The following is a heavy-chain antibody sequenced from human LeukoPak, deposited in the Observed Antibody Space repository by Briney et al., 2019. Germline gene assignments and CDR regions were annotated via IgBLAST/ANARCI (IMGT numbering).Heavy chain of an antibody. CDR2: IYHSGST. J-gene: IGHJ4*02. CDR1: GSSINSSNW. D-gene: IGHD3-22*01. CDR3: ARDTNYRDNSGSYYVDGFEY. V-gene: IGHV4-4*02. Sequence: SETLSLTCAVSGSSINSSNWWSWVRQPPGKGLEWIGEIYHSGSTNYNPSLKSRVNISVDKSKNQFSLNLDSVTAADTAVYYCARDTNYRDNSGSYYVDGFEYWGQGTLVTVSS.